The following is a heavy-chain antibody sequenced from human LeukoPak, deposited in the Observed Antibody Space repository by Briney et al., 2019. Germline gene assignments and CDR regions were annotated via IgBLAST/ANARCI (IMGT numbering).Heavy chain of an antibody. CDR2: MSYDEDNK. CDR1: GFPFSSYG. Sequence: GTSLRLSCAASGFPFSSYGMHWVRQAPGKGLEWVAIMSYDEDNKYYADSVKGRFTISRDNSKNTLYVQMNSLRAEDTAVYYCARDYGWGLTSRGSDVWGQGTTVTVSS. D-gene: IGHD6-19*01. J-gene: IGHJ6*02. V-gene: IGHV3-30*19. CDR3: ARDYGWGLTSRGSDV.